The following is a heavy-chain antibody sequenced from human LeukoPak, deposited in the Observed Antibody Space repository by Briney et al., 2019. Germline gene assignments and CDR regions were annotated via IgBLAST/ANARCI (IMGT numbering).Heavy chain of an antibody. D-gene: IGHD4-17*01. Sequence: GGSLILSCAASGFTFSNYSMSWGRQAPGKGLEWVSTISETGGTTYYADSVKGRFTISRDNAKNTLFLQFNRLRADDTAVYYCAKGRGTTVTAAANYWGQGTLVTVSS. J-gene: IGHJ4*02. V-gene: IGHV3-23*01. CDR2: ISETGGTT. CDR3: AKGRGTTVTAAANY. CDR1: GFTFSNYS.